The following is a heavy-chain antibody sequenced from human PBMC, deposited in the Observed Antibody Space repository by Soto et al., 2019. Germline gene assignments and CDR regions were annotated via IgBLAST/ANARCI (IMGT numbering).Heavy chain of an antibody. J-gene: IGHJ5*02. CDR2: IYTSGST. CDR3: ARVMGYSSSGWFDP. CDR1: GGSISSYY. D-gene: IGHD6-6*01. V-gene: IGHV4-4*07. Sequence: LSLTCTVSGGSISSYYWSWIRQPAGKGLEWIGRIYTSGSTNYNPSLRGRVTMSVDTSKNQFSLKLSSVTAADTAVYYCARVMGYSSSGWFDPWGQGTLVTVSS.